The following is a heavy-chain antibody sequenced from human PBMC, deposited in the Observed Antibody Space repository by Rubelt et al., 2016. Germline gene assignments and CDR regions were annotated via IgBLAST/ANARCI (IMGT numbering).Heavy chain of an antibody. Sequence: QVQLVQSGAEVKKPGASVKVSCKASGYTFTSYGISWVRQAPGQGLELMGLINAYNGNTNYAQTRQGRVTMTTDTSTSQAYMELSSLGSDDTAGYYCARERDDYGDYWGQGTLVTVSS. V-gene: IGHV1-18*01. CDR2: INAYNGNT. D-gene: IGHD5-24*01. CDR1: GYTFTSYG. J-gene: IGHJ4*02. CDR3: ARERDDYGDY.